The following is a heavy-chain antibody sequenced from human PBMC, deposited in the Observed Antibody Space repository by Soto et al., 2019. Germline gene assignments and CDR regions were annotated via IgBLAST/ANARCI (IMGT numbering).Heavy chain of an antibody. V-gene: IGHV4-30-2*01. CDR2: IFHSGST. CDR3: ARLSVATTTALDY. Sequence: SETLSLTCAVSGGSISSGGYSWSWIRQPPGKGLEWIGYIFHSGSTYFNPSLKSRVTISVDKSKNQFSLHLSSVTAADTAVYYCARLSVATTTALDYWGQGTLVTVSS. D-gene: IGHD1-1*01. CDR1: GGSISSGGYS. J-gene: IGHJ4*02.